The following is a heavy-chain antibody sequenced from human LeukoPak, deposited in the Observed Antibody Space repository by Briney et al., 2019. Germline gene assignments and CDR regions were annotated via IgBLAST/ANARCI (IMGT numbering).Heavy chain of an antibody. V-gene: IGHV4-31*03. CDR3: ARERTKYQLLYYYYGMDV. Sequence: PSETLSLTCTVSGGSISSGGYYWSWIRQHPGKGLEWIGYIYYSGSTYYNPSLKSRVTISVDTSKNQFSLKLSSVTAADTAVYYCARERTKYQLLYYYYGMDVWGQGTTVTVSS. CDR1: GGSISSGGYY. CDR2: IYYSGST. J-gene: IGHJ6*02. D-gene: IGHD2-2*01.